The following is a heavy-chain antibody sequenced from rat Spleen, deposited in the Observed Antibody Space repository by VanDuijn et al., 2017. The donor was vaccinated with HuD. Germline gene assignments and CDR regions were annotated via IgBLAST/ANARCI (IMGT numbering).Heavy chain of an antibody. D-gene: IGHD1-9*01. CDR3: ARPTTGIPFNY. J-gene: IGHJ2*01. Sequence: EVQLVESGGGLVQPGRSLKLSCVASGFTFDNYWMTWVRQAPTKGLEWVATISHDDPNTYYRDSVKGRFTISRDNAKSTLYLQMDSLRSEDTAIYYCARPTTGIPFNYWGQGVMVTVSS. CDR2: ISHDDPNT. CDR1: GFTFDNYW. V-gene: IGHV5-29*01.